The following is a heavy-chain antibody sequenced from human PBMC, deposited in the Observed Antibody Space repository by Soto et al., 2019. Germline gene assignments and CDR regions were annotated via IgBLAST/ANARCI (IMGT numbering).Heavy chain of an antibody. CDR3: ARSIAAAGTTTYYYYGMDV. CDR2: IIPIFGTA. V-gene: IGHV1-69*13. CDR1: GYTFTSYA. D-gene: IGHD6-13*01. Sequence: RASVKVSCKAAGYTFTSYAISWVRQAPGEGLEWMGGIIPIFGTANYAQKFQGRVTITADESTSTAYMELSSLRSEDTAVYYCARSIAAAGTTTYYYYGMDVWGQGTTVTVSS. J-gene: IGHJ6*02.